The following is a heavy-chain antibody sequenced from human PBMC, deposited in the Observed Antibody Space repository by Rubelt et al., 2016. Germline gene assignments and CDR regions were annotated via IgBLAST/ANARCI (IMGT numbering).Heavy chain of an antibody. CDR1: GGSFSDYY. Sequence: QVQLQQWGAGLLKPSETLSLTCAVYGGSFSDYYWSWIRQTAGKGLEWIAEINHSGDSNYNPSLKSRVTISVDTSKNQFSLKLSSRTAADTAVYYCARQVLSPSRDRLWYFDLWGRGTLVTVSS. D-gene: IGHD2/OR15-2a*01. V-gene: IGHV4-34*01. CDR3: ARQVLSPSRDRLWYFDL. CDR2: INHSGDS. J-gene: IGHJ2*01.